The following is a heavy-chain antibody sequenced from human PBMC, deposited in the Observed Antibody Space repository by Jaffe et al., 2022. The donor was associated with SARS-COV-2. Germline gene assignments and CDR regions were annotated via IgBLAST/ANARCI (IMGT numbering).Heavy chain of an antibody. Sequence: EVQLLESGGGVVQPGGSLRLSCAASGFTFSNSALSWVRQAPGKGPEWVSVISGSGGNTHYADSVKGRFTISRDNAKNTLFLHLTSLRAEDTALYYCAKNPHHDIMTGLDYFAHWGQGTPVTVSS. CDR3: AKNPHHDIMTGLDYFAH. CDR1: GFTFSNSA. D-gene: IGHD3-9*01. V-gene: IGHV3-23*01. J-gene: IGHJ4*02. CDR2: ISGSGGNT.